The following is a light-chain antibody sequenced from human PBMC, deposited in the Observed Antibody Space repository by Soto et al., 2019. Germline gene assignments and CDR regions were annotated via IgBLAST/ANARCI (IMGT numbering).Light chain of an antibody. J-gene: IGKJ5*01. Sequence: DIVLTQSPLSLPVTPGEPASISCRSSQSLLHSTGNNHLDWYLQKPGQPPQLLIYWGSNRASGVPDRFSGSGSGTDLTLKISRVEADDVGVYYCMQGRQLPATFGQGTRLDIK. V-gene: IGKV2-28*01. CDR1: QSLLHSTGNNH. CDR2: WGS. CDR3: MQGRQLPAT.